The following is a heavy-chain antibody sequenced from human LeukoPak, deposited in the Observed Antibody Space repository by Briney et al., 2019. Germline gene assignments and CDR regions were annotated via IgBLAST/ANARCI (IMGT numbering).Heavy chain of an antibody. Sequence: GGSLRLSCAASGFTFSSYAMSWVRQAPGKGLEWVSAISGSGGSTYYADSVKGRFTISRDNSKNTLYLQMNSLRAEDTAVYCCAKDKGGYCSGGSCYAPSNWFDPWGQGTLVTVSS. CDR1: GFTFSSYA. CDR3: AKDKGGYCSGGSCYAPSNWFDP. J-gene: IGHJ5*02. V-gene: IGHV3-23*01. D-gene: IGHD2-15*01. CDR2: ISGSGGST.